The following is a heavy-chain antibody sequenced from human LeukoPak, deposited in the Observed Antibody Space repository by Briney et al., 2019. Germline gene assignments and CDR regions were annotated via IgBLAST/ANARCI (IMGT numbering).Heavy chain of an antibody. CDR1: GFTFSSDW. V-gene: IGHV3-74*01. Sequence: GGSLRLSCAASGFTFSSDWMHWVRQAPGMGLVWVSRIDTDGSSTTYADSVKGRFTISRDNAKNTLYLQMNSLRAEATAVYYCARDRPHNWFDPWGQGTLVTVSS. J-gene: IGHJ5*02. CDR2: IDTDGSST. CDR3: ARDRPHNWFDP.